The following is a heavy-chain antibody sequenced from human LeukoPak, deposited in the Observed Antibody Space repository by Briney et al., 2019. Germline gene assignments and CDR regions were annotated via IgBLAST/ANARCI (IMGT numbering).Heavy chain of an antibody. V-gene: IGHV3-48*04. J-gene: IGHJ4*02. Sequence: GGSLRLSCAASGFTFSSYSMNWVRQAPGKGLEWVSYISSSRSLIYYADSVKGRFTISRDNAKDSLYLEMNSLRAEDTSVYYCARGAQWELQRHFDYWGLGTLVTVSS. CDR3: ARGAQWELQRHFDY. CDR2: ISSSRSLI. D-gene: IGHD1-26*01. CDR1: GFTFSSYS.